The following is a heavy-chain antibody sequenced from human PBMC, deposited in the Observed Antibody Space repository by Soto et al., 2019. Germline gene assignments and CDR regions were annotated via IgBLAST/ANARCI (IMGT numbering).Heavy chain of an antibody. D-gene: IGHD4-4*01. CDR1: GFTFSSYA. Sequence: PGGSLRLSCAASGFTFSSYAMSWVRQAPGKGLEWVSAISGSGGSTYYADSVKGRFTISRDNSKNTLYLQMNSLRAEDTAVYYCAGGQDYSYYYYYGMDVWGQGTTVTVSS. CDR2: ISGSGGST. CDR3: AGGQDYSYYYYYGMDV. J-gene: IGHJ6*02. V-gene: IGHV3-23*01.